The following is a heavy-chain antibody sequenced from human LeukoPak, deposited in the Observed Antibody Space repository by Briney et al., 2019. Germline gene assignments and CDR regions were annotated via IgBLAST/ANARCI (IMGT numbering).Heavy chain of an antibody. D-gene: IGHD3-16*01. CDR2: ISSSSSTI. Sequence: GGSLRLSCAASGFTFSSYSMNWVRQAPGKGLEWVSYISSSSSTIYYADSVKGRFTIYRDNAKNSLYLQMNSLRAEDTAVYYCARDFKWGIDYWGQGTLVTVSS. CDR1: GFTFSSYS. V-gene: IGHV3-48*01. J-gene: IGHJ4*02. CDR3: ARDFKWGIDY.